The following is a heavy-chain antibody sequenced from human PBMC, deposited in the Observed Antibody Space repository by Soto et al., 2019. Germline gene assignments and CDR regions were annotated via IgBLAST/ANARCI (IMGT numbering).Heavy chain of an antibody. CDR2: INPYSGVT. D-gene: IGHD3-22*01. J-gene: IGHJ2*01. Sequence: QVQLVQSGAEVKKPGASVKVSCKASGYTFTDYFIHWVRQAPGQGLGWMGWINPYSGVTDYGQNFQGRVTMTRDTSISTAYLELNRLRSDDTAVYYCASPKGSSGYNWYFDLWGRGTLVTVSS. CDR1: GYTFTDYF. V-gene: IGHV1-2*02. CDR3: ASPKGSSGYNWYFDL.